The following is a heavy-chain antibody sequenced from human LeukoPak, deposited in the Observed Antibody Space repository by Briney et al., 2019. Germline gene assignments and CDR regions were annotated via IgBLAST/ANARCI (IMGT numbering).Heavy chain of an antibody. D-gene: IGHD2-2*01. V-gene: IGHV3-30-3*01. CDR2: ISYDGSNK. Sequence: PGGSLRLSCAASGFTFSSYAMHWVRQAPGKGLEWVAVISYDGSNKYYADAVKGRFTISRDNSKNTLYLQMNSLRAEDTAVYYCARSGFYCSSTRCQNPIPKYYYYYYGMDVWGQGTTVTVSS. CDR3: ARSGFYCSSTRCQNPIPKYYYYYYGMDV. CDR1: GFTFSSYA. J-gene: IGHJ6*02.